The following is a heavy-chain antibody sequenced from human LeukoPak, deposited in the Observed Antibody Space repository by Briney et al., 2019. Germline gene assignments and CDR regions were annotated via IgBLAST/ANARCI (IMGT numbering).Heavy chain of an antibody. CDR2: ISYDGSNK. D-gene: IGHD3-10*01. J-gene: IGHJ4*02. Sequence: GGSLRLSCAASGFTFSSYAMHWVRQAPGKGLEWVAVISYDGSNKYYADSVKGRFTISRDNSKNTLYLQMNSLRAEDTAVYYCARDRGYFFDYWGQGTLVTVSS. CDR3: ARDRGYFFDY. CDR1: GFTFSSYA. V-gene: IGHV3-30-3*01.